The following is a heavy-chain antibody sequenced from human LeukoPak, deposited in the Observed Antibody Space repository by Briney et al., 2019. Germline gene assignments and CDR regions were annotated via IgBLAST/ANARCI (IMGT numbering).Heavy chain of an antibody. CDR2: ISSTGGST. CDR1: GFTFSSHA. Sequence: GGSLRLSCAASGFTFSSHAMNWVRQAPGKGLEWVAIISSTGGSTYYTDSVKGRFTISRDNSKNTLYLQMNSLRTEDTAVYYCARRGGDSGGYYAAYFDYWGQGTLVTVSS. CDR3: ARRGGDSGGYYAAYFDY. J-gene: IGHJ4*02. V-gene: IGHV3-23*01. D-gene: IGHD1-26*01.